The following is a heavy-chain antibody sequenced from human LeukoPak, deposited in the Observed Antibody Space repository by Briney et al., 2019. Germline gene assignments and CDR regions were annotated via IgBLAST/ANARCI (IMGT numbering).Heavy chain of an antibody. Sequence: GESLEISLKGSGSRFTSYWIGWVRQMPGKGLEWMGIIYPGDSDTRYSPSFQGQVTISADKSISTAYLQWSSLKASDTAMYYCARQGYGSGTNWFDPWGQGTLVTVSS. V-gene: IGHV5-51*01. CDR2: IYPGDSDT. CDR3: ARQGYGSGTNWFDP. D-gene: IGHD3-10*01. J-gene: IGHJ5*02. CDR1: GSRFTSYW.